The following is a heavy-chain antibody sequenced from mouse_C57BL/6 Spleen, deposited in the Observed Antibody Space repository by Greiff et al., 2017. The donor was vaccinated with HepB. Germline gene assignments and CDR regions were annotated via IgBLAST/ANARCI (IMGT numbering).Heavy chain of an antibody. CDR1: GYTFTDYY. D-gene: IGHD2-1*01. J-gene: IGHJ1*03. CDR2: INPYNGGT. CDR3: ARGSYGNYEGYFDV. V-gene: IGHV1-19*01. Sequence: VQLQQSGPVLVKPGASVKMSCKASGYTFTDYYMNWVKQSHGKSLEWIGVINPYNGGTSYNQKFKGKATLTVDKSSSTAYMELNSLTSEDSAVYYCARGSYGNYEGYFDVWGTGTTVTVSS.